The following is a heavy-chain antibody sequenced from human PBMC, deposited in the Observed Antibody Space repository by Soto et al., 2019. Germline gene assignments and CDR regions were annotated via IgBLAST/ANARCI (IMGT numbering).Heavy chain of an antibody. D-gene: IGHD1-26*01. CDR2: VSIGGST. J-gene: IGHJ4*02. Sequence: DVQLLESGGGLVQPEGSLRLSCAASGFTFSSYAMGWVRQGPGKGLEWVAVVSIGGSTHYADSVRGRFTISRDNSKNTLSLQMNSLTAEGTAVYFCAKGLGAGGHFDYCGQGVLVTVSS. CDR3: AKGLGAGGHFDY. CDR1: GFTFSSYA. V-gene: IGHV3-23*01.